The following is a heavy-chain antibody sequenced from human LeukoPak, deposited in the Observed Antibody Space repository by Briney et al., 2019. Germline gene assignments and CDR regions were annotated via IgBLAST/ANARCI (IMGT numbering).Heavy chain of an antibody. V-gene: IGHV1-18*01. CDR3: VRDFESDTSWFDY. J-gene: IGHJ4*02. D-gene: IGHD2-2*01. CDR2: ISAYNGNT. Sequence: VASVRVSCKASGYTFTTYGISWVRQAPGQGVEWMGWISAYNGNTNYAPKVQGRVTLTTDSSTSTAYMELRNLRSDDTAVYYCVRDFESDTSWFDYWGQGALVTVSS. CDR1: GYTFTTYG.